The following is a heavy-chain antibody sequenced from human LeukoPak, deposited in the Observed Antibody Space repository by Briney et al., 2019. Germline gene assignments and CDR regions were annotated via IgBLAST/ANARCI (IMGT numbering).Heavy chain of an antibody. CDR3: ARDEVGCSSTSYYNWFDP. CDR1: GGSISSSNW. Sequence: PWETLRLSCAVSGGSISSSNWWSWVRQPPGKGLEWIGEIYHSGSTNYNPSLKSRVTITVDKSKNQFSLKLSSVTAADTAVYYCARDEVGCSSTSYYNWFDPWG. V-gene: IGHV4-4*02. CDR2: IYHSGST. J-gene: IGHJ5*02. D-gene: IGHD2-2*01.